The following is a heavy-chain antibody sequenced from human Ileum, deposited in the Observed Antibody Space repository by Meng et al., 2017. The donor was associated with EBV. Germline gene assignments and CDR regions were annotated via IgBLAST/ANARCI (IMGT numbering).Heavy chain of an antibody. CDR2: INTDNGET. V-gene: IGHV1-3*04. J-gene: IGHJ4*02. Sequence: QVQLVQSGARVKKHVASVKLSGKASGYTCTRYPIHWVRQAPGQRPEWMGWINTDNGETEFSQKFQGRVTITRDTSATTAYMELISLRSEDTAVYYCASRPGFNIGPFDFWGQGTLVTVSS. D-gene: IGHD3/OR15-3a*01. CDR1: GYTCTRYP. CDR3: ASRPGFNIGPFDF.